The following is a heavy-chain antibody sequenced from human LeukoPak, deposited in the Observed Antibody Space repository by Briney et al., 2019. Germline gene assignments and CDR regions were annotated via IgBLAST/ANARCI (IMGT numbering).Heavy chain of an antibody. V-gene: IGHV3-30*02. D-gene: IGHD6-13*01. Sequence: PGGSLRLSCAASGFTFSSYGMHWVRQAPGKGLEWVAFIRYDGSNKYYADSVKGRFTISRDNSKNTLYLQMNSLRAEDTAVYCCAKDGYSSSWSLYYFDYWGQGTLVTVSS. J-gene: IGHJ4*02. CDR1: GFTFSSYG. CDR3: AKDGYSSSWSLYYFDY. CDR2: IRYDGSNK.